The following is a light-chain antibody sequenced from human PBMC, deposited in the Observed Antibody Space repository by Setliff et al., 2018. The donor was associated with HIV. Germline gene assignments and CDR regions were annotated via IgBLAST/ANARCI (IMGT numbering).Light chain of an antibody. Sequence: EIVLTQSPATLSLSPGERATLSCRASQSVSSYLAWYQQKPGQAPRLLIYDASNRATGIPARFSCSGSGTDFTLTISSLEPEDFAVYYCQQRSNWPRTFGQGTKV. V-gene: IGKV3-11*01. CDR2: DAS. J-gene: IGKJ1*01. CDR1: QSVSSY. CDR3: QQRSNWPRT.